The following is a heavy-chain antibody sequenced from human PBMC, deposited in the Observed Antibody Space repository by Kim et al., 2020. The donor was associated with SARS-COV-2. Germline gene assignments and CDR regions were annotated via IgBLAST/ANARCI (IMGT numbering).Heavy chain of an antibody. D-gene: IGHD3-16*01. Sequence: GESLKISCKGSGYTFTSYHISWGRQMPGKGLEWMGRIDPRGSDTAYSPSFDGHVTISVDKSITTAFLQWSSLKPPDTAMYYFARHGAVAIPNLLHWGQGTLVTVSS. CDR2: IDPRGSDT. CDR1: GYTFTSYH. CDR3: ARHGAVAIPNLLH. J-gene: IGHJ1*01. V-gene: IGHV5-10-1*01.